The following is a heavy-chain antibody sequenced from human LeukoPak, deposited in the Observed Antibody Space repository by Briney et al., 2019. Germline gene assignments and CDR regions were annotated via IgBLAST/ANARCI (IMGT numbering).Heavy chain of an antibody. CDR1: GGSISSSSYY. CDR2: IYYSGST. D-gene: IGHD2-2*01. CDR3: ARLSCSTSCYYNWFDP. V-gene: IGHV4-39*01. J-gene: IGHJ5*02. Sequence: PSETLSLTCTVSGGSISSSSYYWGWIRQPPGKGLEWIGSIYYSGSTYYNPSLKSRVTISVDTSKNQFSLKLSSVTAADTAVYYCARLSCSTSCYYNWFDPWGQGTLVTVPS.